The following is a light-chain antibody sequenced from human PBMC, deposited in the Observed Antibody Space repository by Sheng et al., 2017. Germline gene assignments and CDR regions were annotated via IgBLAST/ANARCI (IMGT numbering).Light chain of an antibody. Sequence: EIVLTQSPATLSVSPGERATLSCRASQSVSSNLAWYQQKPGQAPRLLIYDASNRATGIPARFSGSGSGTDFTLTISRLEPEDFAVYHCQLYGRHGRTFGQGTKVEVK. CDR3: QLYGRHGRT. CDR1: QSVSSN. J-gene: IGKJ1*01. CDR2: DAS. V-gene: IGKV3D-11*03.